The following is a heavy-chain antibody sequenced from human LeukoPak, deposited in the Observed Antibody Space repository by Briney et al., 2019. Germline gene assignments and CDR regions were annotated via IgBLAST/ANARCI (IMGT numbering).Heavy chain of an antibody. CDR3: ARHILWDGSYGYGNY. CDR1: GFTFSSYW. Sequence: GGSLRLSCSASGFTFSSYWMSWVRQAPGKGLEWVANIKQDGSEKYYVDSVKGRFTISRDNAKNSLYLQMNSLRAEDTAVYYCARHILWDGSYGYGNYWGQGTLVTVSS. J-gene: IGHJ4*02. V-gene: IGHV3-7*01. D-gene: IGHD1-26*01. CDR2: IKQDGSEK.